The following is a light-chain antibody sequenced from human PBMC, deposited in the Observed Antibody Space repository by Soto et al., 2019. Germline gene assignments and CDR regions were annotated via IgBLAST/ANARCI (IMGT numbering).Light chain of an antibody. Sequence: QSALTQPASVSGSPGQSITISCTGTSSDVGGYNYVSWYQQHPGKAPKLMIYEVSNRPSGVSNRFSGSKSGNTASLTISGLQAEEGADYYCSSYTSSSTLVFGGGTRL. V-gene: IGLV2-14*01. CDR1: SSDVGGYNY. CDR2: EVS. J-gene: IGLJ2*01. CDR3: SSYTSSSTLV.